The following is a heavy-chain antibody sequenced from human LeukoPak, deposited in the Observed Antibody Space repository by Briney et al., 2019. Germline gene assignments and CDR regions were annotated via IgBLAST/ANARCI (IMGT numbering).Heavy chain of an antibody. CDR2: IKQDGSER. D-gene: IGHD3-10*01. Sequence: GGSLRLSCAASGFTFSGFPMSWVRQSPTKGLEWVANIKQDGSERYYVDSVKGRFTISRDNAKNSLSLQMNNLRVEDTAVYYCARAGSHWHYVYWGQGTLVTVSS. J-gene: IGHJ4*02. V-gene: IGHV3-7*01. CDR3: ARAGSHWHYVY. CDR1: GFTFSGFP.